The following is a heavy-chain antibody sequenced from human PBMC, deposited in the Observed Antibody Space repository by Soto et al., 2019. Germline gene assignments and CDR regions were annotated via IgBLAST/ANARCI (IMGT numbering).Heavy chain of an antibody. CDR2: IYYSGST. CDR1: GGSISSYY. Sequence: SETLSLTCTVSGGSISSYYWSWIRQPPGKGLEWIGYIYYSGSTNYNPSLKSRVTISVDTSKNQFSLKLSSVTAADTAVYYCAREISSGWDYYYYMDVWGKGTTVTVPS. V-gene: IGHV4-59*01. D-gene: IGHD6-19*01. CDR3: AREISSGWDYYYYMDV. J-gene: IGHJ6*03.